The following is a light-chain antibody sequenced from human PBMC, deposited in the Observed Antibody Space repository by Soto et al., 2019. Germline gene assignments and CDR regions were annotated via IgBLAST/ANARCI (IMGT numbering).Light chain of an antibody. Sequence: DIQMTQTPFTLSASVGDRFTITFLASQSIGRWLAWSQQKAGKVPKLLIHKASRLDSGVSSRFSGSGSGTEFTLTISRLQPDDFATSYCQQYKSYSWPFGQGTMVDVK. CDR2: KAS. CDR1: QSIGRW. CDR3: QQYKSYSWP. V-gene: IGKV1-5*03. J-gene: IGKJ1*01.